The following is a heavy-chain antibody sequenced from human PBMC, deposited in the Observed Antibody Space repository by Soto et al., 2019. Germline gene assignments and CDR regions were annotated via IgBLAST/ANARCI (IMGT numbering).Heavy chain of an antibody. CDR3: ARLYSSGWYDFDY. Sequence: PSETLSLTCTVSGGSVSSGSYYWSWIRQPPGKGLEWIGYIYYSGSTNYNPSLKSRVTISVDTSKNQFSLKLSSVTAADTAVYYCARLYSSGWYDFDYWGQGTLVTV. CDR1: GGSVSSGSYY. CDR2: IYYSGST. J-gene: IGHJ4*02. V-gene: IGHV4-61*01. D-gene: IGHD6-19*01.